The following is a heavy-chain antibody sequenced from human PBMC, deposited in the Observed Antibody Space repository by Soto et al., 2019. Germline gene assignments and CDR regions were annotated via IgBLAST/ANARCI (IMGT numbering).Heavy chain of an antibody. V-gene: IGHV1-69*12. CDR2: IIPIFGTA. CDR3: ARDKGIAAAGTIGLNYYYSGMDV. J-gene: IGHJ6*02. CDR1: GGTFSSYA. Sequence: QVQLVQSGAEVKKPGSSVKVSCKASGGTFSSYAISWVRQAPGQGLEWMGGIIPIFGTANYAQKFQGRVKITADESTSAAYMELSSLRSEDTAVYYCARDKGIAAAGTIGLNYYYSGMDVWGQGTTVTVSS. D-gene: IGHD6-13*01.